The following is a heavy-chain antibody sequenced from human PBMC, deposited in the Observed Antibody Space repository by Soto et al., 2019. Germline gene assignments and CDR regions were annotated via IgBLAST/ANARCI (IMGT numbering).Heavy chain of an antibody. V-gene: IGHV1-69*06. Sequence: QVQLVQSGAEVKKPGSSVKVSCKASGGIFCTSAINWVRQAPGQGLEWLGGIIPIFGTPNSAQKVQGRVTIPADKSTSPAYMELSSLRSEDTAVYYCAREGTESGDGGSYFSGRDVWGQGTTVIVSS. J-gene: IGHJ6*02. D-gene: IGHD1-26*01. CDR1: GGIFCTSA. CDR2: IIPIFGTP. CDR3: AREGTESGDGGSYFSGRDV.